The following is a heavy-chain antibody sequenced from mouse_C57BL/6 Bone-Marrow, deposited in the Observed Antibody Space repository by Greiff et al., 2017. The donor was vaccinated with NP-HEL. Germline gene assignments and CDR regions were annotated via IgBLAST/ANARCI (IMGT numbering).Heavy chain of an antibody. Sequence: VMLVESGAELARPGASVQLSCKASGYTFTSYGISWVKQSTGQGLEWIGELYPRSGTTYYNEKFKGKATLTADQSSSTAYMELRSLTHEDCAVYFGARRLYYYGSSPFAYWGQGTLVTVSA. CDR1: GYTFTSYG. CDR3: ARRLYYYGSSPFAY. D-gene: IGHD1-1*01. V-gene: IGHV1-81*01. CDR2: LYPRSGTT. J-gene: IGHJ3*01.